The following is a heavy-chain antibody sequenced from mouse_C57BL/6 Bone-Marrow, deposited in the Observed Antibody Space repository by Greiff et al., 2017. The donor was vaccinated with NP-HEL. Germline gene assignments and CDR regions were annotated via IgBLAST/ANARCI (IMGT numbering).Heavy chain of an antibody. CDR3: ARDAGYYDYWYFDV. CDR1: GFTFSDFY. D-gene: IGHD2-3*01. CDR2: SRNKANDYTT. V-gene: IGHV7-1*01. J-gene: IGHJ1*03. Sequence: EVKLMESGGGLVQSGRSLRLSCATSGFTFSDFYMEWVRQAPGKGLEWIAASRNKANDYTTEYSASVKGRFIVSRDTSQSILYLQMNALRAEDTAIYYCARDAGYYDYWYFDVWGTGTTVTVSS.